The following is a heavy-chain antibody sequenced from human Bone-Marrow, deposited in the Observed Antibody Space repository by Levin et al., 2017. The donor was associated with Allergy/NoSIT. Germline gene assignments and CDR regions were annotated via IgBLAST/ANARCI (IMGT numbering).Heavy chain of an antibody. D-gene: IGHD3-10*01. CDR2: ISSGTPI. CDR3: AKVSYDSGRFFSLDH. V-gene: IGHV3-48*01. J-gene: IGHJ4*02. CDR1: GFTFSAYS. Sequence: GGSLRLSCAASGFTFSAYSMTWVRQAPGKGLEWLSYISSGTPIHYADSVKGRFTISRDNAKNSLYLQMNNLRAEDTAVYYCAKVSYDSGRFFSLDHWGQGVLVTVSS.